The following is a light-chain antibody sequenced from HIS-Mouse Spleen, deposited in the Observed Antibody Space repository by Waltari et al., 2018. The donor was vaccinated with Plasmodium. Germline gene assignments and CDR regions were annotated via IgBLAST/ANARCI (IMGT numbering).Light chain of an antibody. Sequence: QSALTQPASVSGSPGQSITISCTGTSSDVGSYNLVSWYQQHPGQAPKLMIYEGSKRTSGVSKRFSGSKSGNTASLTISGLQAEDEADYYCCSYAGSSTWVFGGGTKLTVL. V-gene: IGLV2-23*01. J-gene: IGLJ3*02. CDR3: CSYAGSSTWV. CDR2: EGS. CDR1: SSDVGSYNL.